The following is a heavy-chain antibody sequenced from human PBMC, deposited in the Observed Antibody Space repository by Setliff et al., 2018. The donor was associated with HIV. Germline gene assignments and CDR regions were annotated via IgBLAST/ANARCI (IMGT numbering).Heavy chain of an antibody. J-gene: IGHJ4*02. Sequence: GGSLRLSCAASGFAFTDHSFHWVRQAPGEGLEWLSYISATGTTVSYADSVRGRFIISRDSVRNELYLQMKRLRVEDTALYYCARDQLRVPERWDFDFWGQGTLVTVSS. CDR1: GFAFTDHS. V-gene: IGHV3-48*01. D-gene: IGHD1-26*01. CDR2: ISATGTTV. CDR3: ARDQLRVPERWDFDF.